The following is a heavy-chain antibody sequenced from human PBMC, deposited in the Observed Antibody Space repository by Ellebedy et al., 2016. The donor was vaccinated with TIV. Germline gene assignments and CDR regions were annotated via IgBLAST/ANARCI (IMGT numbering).Heavy chain of an antibody. D-gene: IGHD6-13*01. V-gene: IGHV4-59*08. CDR1: GGSISSYY. CDR2: IYYSGST. J-gene: IGHJ4*02. CDR3: ARLDWQQLVPGWGMKYYFDY. Sequence: MPSETLSLTCTVSGGSISSYYWSWIRQPPGKGLEWIGYIYYSGSTYYNPSLKSRVTISVDTSKNQFSLKLSSVTAADTAVYYCARLDWQQLVPGWGMKYYFDYWGQGTLVTVSS.